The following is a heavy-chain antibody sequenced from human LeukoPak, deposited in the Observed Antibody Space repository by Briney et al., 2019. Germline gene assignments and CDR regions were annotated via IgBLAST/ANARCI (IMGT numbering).Heavy chain of an antibody. CDR1: GFTFSSYG. D-gene: IGHD2-2*01. V-gene: IGHV3-30*02. Sequence: GGSLRLSCAASGFTFSSYGMHWVRQAPGKGLEWVAFIRYDGSNKYYADSVKGRFTISRDNSRNTLYLQMNSLRAEDTAVYYCAKDSLGYCSSTSCPRNAFDIWGQGTMVTVSS. CDR3: AKDSLGYCSSTSCPRNAFDI. J-gene: IGHJ3*02. CDR2: IRYDGSNK.